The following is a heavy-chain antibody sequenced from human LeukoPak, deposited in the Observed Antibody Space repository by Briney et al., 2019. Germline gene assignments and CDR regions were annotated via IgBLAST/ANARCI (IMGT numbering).Heavy chain of an antibody. Sequence: SETLSLTCAVYGGSFSGYYWSWIRQPPGKGLEWIGEINHSGSTNYNPSLKSRVTISVDTSKNQFSLKLSSVTAADTAVYYCARSLPRRWFGELLGYFDYWGQGTLSPSPQ. CDR1: GGSFSGYY. J-gene: IGHJ4*02. CDR2: INHSGST. CDR3: ARSLPRRWFGELLGYFDY. D-gene: IGHD3-10*01. V-gene: IGHV4-34*01.